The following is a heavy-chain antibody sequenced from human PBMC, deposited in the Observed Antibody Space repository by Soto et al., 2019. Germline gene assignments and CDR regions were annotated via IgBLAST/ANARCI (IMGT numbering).Heavy chain of an antibody. Sequence: SETLSLTCAVYGGSFSGYYWSWIRQPPGKGLEWIGEINHSGSTNYNPSLKSRVTISVDTSKNQFSLKLSSVTAADTAVYYCARASIVGANGDYWGQGTLVTVSS. CDR3: ARASIVGANGDY. V-gene: IGHV4-34*01. D-gene: IGHD1-26*01. J-gene: IGHJ4*02. CDR2: INHSGST. CDR1: GGSFSGYY.